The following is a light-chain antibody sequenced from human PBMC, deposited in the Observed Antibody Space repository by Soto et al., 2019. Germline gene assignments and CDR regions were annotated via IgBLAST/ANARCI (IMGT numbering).Light chain of an antibody. CDR2: GAS. Sequence: EIVLTQSPGTLSLSPGERATLSCRASQSVSSSYLAWYQQKPGQAPRLLIYGASSRATGIPDRFSGSGSGTDSTLTITRLEPEDFAMYYCQQYSSSRTFGQGTKVDIK. V-gene: IGKV3-20*01. CDR1: QSVSSSY. J-gene: IGKJ1*01. CDR3: QQYSSSRT.